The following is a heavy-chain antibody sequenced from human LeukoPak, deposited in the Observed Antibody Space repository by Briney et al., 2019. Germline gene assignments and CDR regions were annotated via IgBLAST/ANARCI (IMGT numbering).Heavy chain of an antibody. CDR1: GFTFSSYW. V-gene: IGHV3-7*01. D-gene: IGHD3-9*01. CDR2: IKQDGSEK. Sequence: PGGSLRLSCAASGFTFSSYWMSWVRQAPGKGLEWVANIKQDGSEKYYVDSVKGRFTISRDNAKNSLYLQMNSLRAEDTAVYYCARDSLEVGYFDWLLRHYFDYWGQGTLVTVSS. CDR3: ARDSLEVGYFDWLLRHYFDY. J-gene: IGHJ4*02.